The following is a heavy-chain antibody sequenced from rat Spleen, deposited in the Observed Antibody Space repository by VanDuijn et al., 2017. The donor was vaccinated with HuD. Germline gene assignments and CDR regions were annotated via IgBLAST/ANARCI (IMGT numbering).Heavy chain of an antibody. Sequence: QVQLKESGPGLVQPSQTLSLTCTVSGFSLSSYGVIWVRQPPGKGLEWMGGIWGDGSTDYNSALKSRLSISRETSKSQVFLKMNSLQTEDTATYYCARDYGGYSEDYVMDAWGQGASVTVSS. J-gene: IGHJ4*01. CDR1: GFSLSSYG. CDR2: IWGDGST. D-gene: IGHD1-11*01. CDR3: ARDYGGYSEDYVMDA. V-gene: IGHV2-13*01.